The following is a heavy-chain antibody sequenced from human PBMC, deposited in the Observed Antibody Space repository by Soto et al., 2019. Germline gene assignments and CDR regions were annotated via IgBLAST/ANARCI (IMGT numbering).Heavy chain of an antibody. Sequence: GGSLRLSCVASGFTFSSYSMNWVRQAPGKGLEWVSSISSSSSYIYYADSVKGRFTISRDNAKSSLYLQMNSLRAEDTAVYYCARASIAAAPAPYYYYHGMDVWGQGSTVTVYS. V-gene: IGHV3-21*01. CDR1: GFTFSSYS. CDR2: ISSSSSYI. D-gene: IGHD6-13*01. CDR3: ARASIAAAPAPYYYYHGMDV. J-gene: IGHJ6*02.